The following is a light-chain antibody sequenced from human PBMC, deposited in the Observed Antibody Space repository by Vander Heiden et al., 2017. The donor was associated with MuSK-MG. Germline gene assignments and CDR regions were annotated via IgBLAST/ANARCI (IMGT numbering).Light chain of an antibody. V-gene: IGKV3-20*01. J-gene: IGKJ1*01. CDR1: QSVSGSY. CDR2: GAS. Sequence: EIVLTQSPGTLSLSPGERATVSCRASQSVSGSYLAWYQQKPGQAPRLLIYGASRRATGIPDRFSGSGSGTDFTLTISRMEPEDFAVYFCQHYTREPPAWTFGQGTKVEIK. CDR3: QHYTREPPAWT.